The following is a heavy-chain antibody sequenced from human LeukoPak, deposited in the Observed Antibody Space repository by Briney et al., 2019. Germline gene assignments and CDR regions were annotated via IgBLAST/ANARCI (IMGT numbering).Heavy chain of an antibody. V-gene: IGHV4-59*01. CDR3: ARGSGWYLP. D-gene: IGHD6-19*01. Sequence: SETLSLTCTVSGGSISNYSWTWIRQPPGEGLEWIGYIYFSGSTNYNPSLKSRVTISADTSKNQFSLKVTSVTAADTAIYFCARGSGWYLPWGQGTLVTVSS. J-gene: IGHJ5*02. CDR2: IYFSGST. CDR1: GGSISNYS.